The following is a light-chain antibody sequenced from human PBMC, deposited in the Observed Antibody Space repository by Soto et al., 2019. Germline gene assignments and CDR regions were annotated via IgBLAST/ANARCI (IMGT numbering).Light chain of an antibody. CDR2: GNT. J-gene: IGLJ2*01. V-gene: IGLV1-40*01. CDR3: QTYDNGAV. Sequence: QSVLTQPPSVSGAPGQRVTISCTGSSSNIGAGYDVNWYQQLPGTAPKLLIYGNTNRPSGVPDRFSGSKSGTSASLAITGLQAEDEADYYCQTYDNGAVLGGGTKLTVL. CDR1: SSNIGAGYD.